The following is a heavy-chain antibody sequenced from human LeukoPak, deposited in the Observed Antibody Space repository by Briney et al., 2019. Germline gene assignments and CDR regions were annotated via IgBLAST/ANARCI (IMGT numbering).Heavy chain of an antibody. D-gene: IGHD6-19*01. J-gene: IGHJ4*02. CDR3: ARAVLYSSGWYGNLDY. Sequence: PSQTLSLTCTVSGGSISSGDYYWSWIRQPPGKGLEWIGYIYYSGSTYYNPSLKSRVTISVDTFKNQFSLKLSSVTAADTAVYYCARAVLYSSGWYGNLDYWGQGTLVTVSS. CDR2: IYYSGST. CDR1: GGSISSGDYY. V-gene: IGHV4-30-4*01.